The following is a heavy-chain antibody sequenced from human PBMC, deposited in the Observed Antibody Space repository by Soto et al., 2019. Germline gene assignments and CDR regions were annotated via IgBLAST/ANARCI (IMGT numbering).Heavy chain of an antibody. D-gene: IGHD3-3*01. CDR2: ISLDGSNK. Sequence: QVQLVESGGGVVQPGRSLRLSCVTSGFMFSNYGMHWVRQSPGKGLEWVAVISLDGSNKYYVDSVKGRFTISRDNSENTLYLQMNSRRAEDTTVYFCAKDYHFGMFTPVEFWGQGTLVTVSS. CDR1: GFMFSNYG. V-gene: IGHV3-30*18. CDR3: AKDYHFGMFTPVEF. J-gene: IGHJ4*02.